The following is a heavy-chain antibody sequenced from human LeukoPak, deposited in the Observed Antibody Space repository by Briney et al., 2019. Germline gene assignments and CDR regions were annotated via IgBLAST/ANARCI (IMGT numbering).Heavy chain of an antibody. CDR1: GFTFSSSE. CDR3: ARSGEHLFDF. J-gene: IGHJ4*02. D-gene: IGHD1-26*01. CDR2: ISSSGGTI. V-gene: IGHV3-48*03. Sequence: PGGSLRLSCAASGFTFSSSEMNWVRQAPGKGLEWVSYISSSGGTISYADSVKGRFTISRDNAKNPLYLQMNSLRAEDTAIYYCARSGEHLFDFWGQGTLVTVSS.